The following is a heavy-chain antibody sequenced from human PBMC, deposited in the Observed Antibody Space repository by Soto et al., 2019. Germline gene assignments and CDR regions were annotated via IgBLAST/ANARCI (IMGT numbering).Heavy chain of an antibody. Sequence: QVQLQESGPGLVKPSETLSLTCTVSGGSISSFYWSWIRQPAGKGLEWIGRIYSGGRNIYNPSLKSRVTMSVDTSKNQFSLRLSSVTAADTAMYYCARGSSRWDYWGQGTLVTVSS. J-gene: IGHJ4*02. CDR2: IYSGGRN. CDR3: ARGSSRWDY. V-gene: IGHV4-4*07. CDR1: GGSISSFY. D-gene: IGHD6-13*01.